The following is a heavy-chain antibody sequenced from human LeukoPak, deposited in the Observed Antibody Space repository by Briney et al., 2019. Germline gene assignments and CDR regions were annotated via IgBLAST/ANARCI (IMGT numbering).Heavy chain of an antibody. D-gene: IGHD6-13*01. V-gene: IGHV5-51*01. Sequence: GGGLKTSFKGSGCRFTRYWIGWGRPEAGKGGEGRGSIYPGDCDTRYSPSFEGQVTISADKSISTAYLQWSSLKASDTAMYYCARPVAAAGFYFDYWGQGTLVTVSS. J-gene: IGHJ4*02. CDR2: IYPGDCDT. CDR3: ARPVAAAGFYFDY. CDR1: GCRFTRYW.